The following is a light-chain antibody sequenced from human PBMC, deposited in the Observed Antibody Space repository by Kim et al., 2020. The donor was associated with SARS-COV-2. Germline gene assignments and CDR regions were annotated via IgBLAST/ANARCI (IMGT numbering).Light chain of an antibody. V-gene: IGKV3-20*01. J-gene: IGKJ4*01. CDR3: QQYGSSPLT. CDR2: GAS. CDR1: QNVSSSY. Sequence: SPGEKATPSCRASQNVSSSYLAWYQQKPGQAPGLLIYGASSRATGIPDRFSGSGSGTDFTLTISRLEPEDFAVYYCQQYGSSPLTFGGGTKVDIK.